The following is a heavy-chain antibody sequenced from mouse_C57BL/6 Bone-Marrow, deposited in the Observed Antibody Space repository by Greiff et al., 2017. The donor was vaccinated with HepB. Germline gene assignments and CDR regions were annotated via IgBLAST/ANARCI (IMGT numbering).Heavy chain of an antibody. J-gene: IGHJ4*01. Sequence: VQLQQPGAELVRPGTSVKLSCKASGYTFTSYWMHWVKQRPGQGLEWIGVIDPSDSYTNYNQKFKGKATLTVDTSSSTAYMQLSSLTSEDSAVYYCARSGYYGRSAMDYWGQGTSVTVSS. CDR3: ARSGYYGRSAMDY. CDR1: GYTFTSYW. D-gene: IGHD1-1*02. V-gene: IGHV1-59*01. CDR2: IDPSDSYT.